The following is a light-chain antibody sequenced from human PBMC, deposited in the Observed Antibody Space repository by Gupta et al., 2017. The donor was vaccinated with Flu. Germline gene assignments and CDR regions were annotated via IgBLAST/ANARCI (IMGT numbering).Light chain of an antibody. CDR2: DDS. Sequence: YVLAQPPSVSVAPGQTARITCGGDKIERISVYWYHQKSGQVPVLVLYDDSDRPSGITDRLSGYNSGKTETRTIRRVEAGDEADYYCQVWAGGSDHAVFGGGTKLTVL. V-gene: IGLV3-21*02. CDR1: KIERIS. CDR3: QVWAGGSDHAV. J-gene: IGLJ2*01.